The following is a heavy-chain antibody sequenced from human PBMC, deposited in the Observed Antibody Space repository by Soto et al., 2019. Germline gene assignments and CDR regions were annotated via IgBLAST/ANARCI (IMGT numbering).Heavy chain of an antibody. V-gene: IGHV3-7*03. D-gene: IGHD2-2*01. CDR3: AKTLYQLLGDDVFDM. CDR2: IKCDGSEK. CDR1: GFTFSGSL. Sequence: PGGSLRLCCAASGFTFSGSLRDWVCQGPEKGLEWVADIKCDGSEKYYVDSVKGRFTISRDNAKNSLYLQMNSLKHEETALYYCAKTLYQLLGDDVFDMWGRGTMVTVSS. J-gene: IGHJ3*02.